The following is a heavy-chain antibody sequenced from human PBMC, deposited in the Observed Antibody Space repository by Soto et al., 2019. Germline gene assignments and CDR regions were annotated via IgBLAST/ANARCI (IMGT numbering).Heavy chain of an antibody. CDR3: ARGGYYGSGSYPPYGMDV. Sequence: EVQLVESGGGLVQPGGSLRLSCAASGFTFSSYSMNWVRQAPGKGLEWVPYISSSSSTIYYADSVKGRFTISRDNAKNSLYLQMNSLRDEDTAVYYCARGGYYGSGSYPPYGMDVWGQGTTVTVSS. D-gene: IGHD3-10*01. V-gene: IGHV3-48*02. J-gene: IGHJ6*02. CDR2: ISSSSSTI. CDR1: GFTFSSYS.